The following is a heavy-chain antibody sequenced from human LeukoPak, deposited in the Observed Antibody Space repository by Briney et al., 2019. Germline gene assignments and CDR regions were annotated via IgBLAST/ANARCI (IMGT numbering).Heavy chain of an antibody. V-gene: IGHV4-39*01. D-gene: IGHD3-10*01. J-gene: IGHJ5*02. Sequence: PSETLSLTCTVSGGSISSSSHYWGWIRQPPGKVLEWIGSIYYSGSIYYNPSLKSRVTISVDTSKNQFSLKLSSVTAADTAVYYCATTYGSGRNWFDPWGQGTLVTVSS. CDR2: IYYSGSI. CDR3: ATTYGSGRNWFDP. CDR1: GGSISSSSHY.